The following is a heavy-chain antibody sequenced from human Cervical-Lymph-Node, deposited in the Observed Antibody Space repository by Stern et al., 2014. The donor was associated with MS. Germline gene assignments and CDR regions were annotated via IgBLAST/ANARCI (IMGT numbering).Heavy chain of an antibody. CDR2: IYYSGTT. V-gene: IGHV4-59*01. Sequence: QVKLQDSGPGLLRPSETLSLTCTVSGASITSYYWSWIRQPPGKGLEWIGYIYYSGTTNYNASLKGRVAISIDTSKTQFSLRLSSVTAADTAVYYCARATDLWGQGTLVTVSS. CDR3: ARATDL. J-gene: IGHJ5*02. CDR1: GASITSYY.